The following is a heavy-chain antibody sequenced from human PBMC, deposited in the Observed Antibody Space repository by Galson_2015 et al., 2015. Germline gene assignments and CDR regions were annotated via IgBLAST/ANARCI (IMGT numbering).Heavy chain of an antibody. D-gene: IGHD4/OR15-4a*01. V-gene: IGHV4-31*03. CDR3: ARDYGGHGAFDL. CDR1: GGSISSGGYY. Sequence: TLSLTCTVSGGSISSGGYYWSWIRQHPGEGLEWIGYIYYSGSTYYNPSLKSRITISVDTSRSQFSLKLSSVTAADTAVCYCARDYGGHGAFDLWGQGTQVTVSS. J-gene: IGHJ4*02. CDR2: IYYSGST.